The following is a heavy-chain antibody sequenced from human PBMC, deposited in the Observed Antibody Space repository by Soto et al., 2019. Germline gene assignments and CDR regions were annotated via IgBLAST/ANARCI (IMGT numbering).Heavy chain of an antibody. V-gene: IGHV5-10-1*01. CDR1: GYSFTSYW. CDR2: IRPSDSYT. Sequence: PGESLKISCKGSGYSFTSYWITWVRQMPGKGLEWMGRIRPSDSYTNYSPSFQDHVTISADKSISTAYLQWSSLKASDTAMYYCAIIVVVPAASYYGMDVWGQGTTVTVSS. J-gene: IGHJ6*02. D-gene: IGHD2-2*01. CDR3: AIIVVVPAASYYGMDV.